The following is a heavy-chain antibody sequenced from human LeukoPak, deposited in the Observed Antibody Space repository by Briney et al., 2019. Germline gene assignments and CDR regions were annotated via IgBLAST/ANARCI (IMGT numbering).Heavy chain of an antibody. D-gene: IGHD3-10*01. J-gene: IGHJ5*02. CDR1: GGSISNSGYY. V-gene: IGHV4-39*01. Sequence: PSETLSLTCTVSGGSISNSGYYWGWIRQPPGKGLEWIGNIYYSGSTYYNPSLKSRVTISVDTSKNQFSLRLSSVTAADTAVYYCARREGSTYYYRPWGQGTLVTVSS. CDR3: ARREGSTYYYRP. CDR2: IYYSGST.